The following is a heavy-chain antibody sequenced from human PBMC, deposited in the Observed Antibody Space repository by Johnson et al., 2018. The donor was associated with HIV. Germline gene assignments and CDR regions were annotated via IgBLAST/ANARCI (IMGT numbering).Heavy chain of an antibody. CDR2: ISNDGSNK. J-gene: IGHJ3*02. Sequence: HVQLVESGGGVVQPGRSLRLSCAASGFTFSSHAMHWVRQAPGKGLEWVTFISNDGSNKYYADSVRGRFTISRDNSKNTLYLQMNSLRAEDTAVYYCAREGEGVSSSWYDAFDIWGQGTMVTVSS. CDR3: AREGEGVSSSWYDAFDI. D-gene: IGHD6-13*01. V-gene: IGHV3-30*04. CDR1: GFTFSSHA.